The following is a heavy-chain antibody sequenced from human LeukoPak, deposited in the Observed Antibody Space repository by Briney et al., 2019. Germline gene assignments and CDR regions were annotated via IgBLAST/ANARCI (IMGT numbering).Heavy chain of an antibody. CDR3: ARVAGSIDY. CDR2: MNPNSGYT. J-gene: IGHJ4*02. Sequence: VASVKVSCKASGYTFTTYDINWVRQATGQGREWMGWMNPNSGYTGYAQKFQGRVTITRDTSISTAYMELSSLRSEDTAVYYCARVAGSIDYWRQGPLVPVSS. D-gene: IGHD6-19*01. CDR1: GYTFTTYD. V-gene: IGHV1-8*03.